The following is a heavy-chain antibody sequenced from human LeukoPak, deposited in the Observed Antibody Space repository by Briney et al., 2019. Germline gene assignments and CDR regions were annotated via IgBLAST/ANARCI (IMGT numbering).Heavy chain of an antibody. J-gene: IGHJ4*02. CDR2: IWYDGSKK. V-gene: IGHV3-33*01. CDR3: ARLRAIGYFDY. CDR1: GFTFSSYG. Sequence: GGSLRLSCAASGFTFSSYGMHWVRQAPGKGLEWVAVIWYDGSKKYHADSVKGRFTISRDNSKNTLYLQMNSLRAEDTAVYYCARLRAIGYFDYWGQGTLVAVSS.